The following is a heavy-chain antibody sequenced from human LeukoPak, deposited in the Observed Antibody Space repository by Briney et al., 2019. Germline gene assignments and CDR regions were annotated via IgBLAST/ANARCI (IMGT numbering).Heavy chain of an antibody. CDR3: ARRDVDTAMAFFDY. J-gene: IGHJ4*02. CDR2: INTNTGNP. D-gene: IGHD5-18*01. Sequence: ASVKVSCKASGYTFTSYAMNWVRQAPGQGLEWMGWINTNTGNPTYAQGFTGRFVFSLDTSVSTAYLQISSLKAEDTAVYYCARRDVDTAMAFFDYWGQGTLVTVSS. V-gene: IGHV7-4-1*02. CDR1: GYTFTSYA.